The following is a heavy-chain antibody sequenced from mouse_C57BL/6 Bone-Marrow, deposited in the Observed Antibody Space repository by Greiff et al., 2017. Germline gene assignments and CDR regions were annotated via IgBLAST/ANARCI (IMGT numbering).Heavy chain of an antibody. CDR2: IDPANGNT. Sequence: VQLQQSVAELVRPGASVKLSCTASGFNIKNTYMHWVKQRPEQGLEWIGRIDPANGNTKYAPKFQGKATITADTSANTSYLHLSCLSSEDTAIYYCVSGVYDPFDYWGQGTTLTVSS. J-gene: IGHJ2*01. D-gene: IGHD1-1*01. CDR1: GFNIKNTY. CDR3: VSGVYDPFDY. V-gene: IGHV14-3*01.